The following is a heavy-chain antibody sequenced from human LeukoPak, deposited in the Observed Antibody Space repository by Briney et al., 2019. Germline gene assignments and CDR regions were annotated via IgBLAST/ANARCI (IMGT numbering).Heavy chain of an antibody. V-gene: IGHV3-33*08. CDR2: IWYDGSNK. J-gene: IGHJ4*02. CDR3: ASEGSYGDFDY. D-gene: IGHD4-17*01. CDR1: GFTFSDYY. Sequence: PGGSLRLSCAASGFTFSDYYMSWIRQAPGKGLEWVAVIWYDGSNKYYADSVKGRFTISRDNSKNTLYLQMNSLRAEDTAVYYCASEGSYGDFDYWGQGTLVTVSS.